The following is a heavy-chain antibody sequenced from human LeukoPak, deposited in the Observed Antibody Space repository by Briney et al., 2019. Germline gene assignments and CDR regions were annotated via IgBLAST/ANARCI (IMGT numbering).Heavy chain of an antibody. Sequence: GGSLRLSCIASGITFSSYAMTWVRQAPGKGLEWVSAIGGGGGNSYYADSVRGRFTISRDNSKNTLYLQMNSLRAEDTAIYYCAKNGGDSYGTGHFDYWGQGTLVTVSS. D-gene: IGHD5-18*01. CDR3: AKNGGDSYGTGHFDY. J-gene: IGHJ4*02. CDR1: GITFSSYA. V-gene: IGHV3-23*01. CDR2: IGGGGGNS.